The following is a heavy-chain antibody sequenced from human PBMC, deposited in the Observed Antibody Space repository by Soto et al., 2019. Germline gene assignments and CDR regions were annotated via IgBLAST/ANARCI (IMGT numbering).Heavy chain of an antibody. J-gene: IGHJ5*02. CDR1: GFTFSSYS. V-gene: IGHV3-33*08. CDR3: ARDQTSSYYDILTGYHYQYNWFDP. Sequence: GGSLRLSCAASGFTFSSYSMNWVRQAPGKGLEWVAVIWYDGSNKYYADSVKGRFTISRDNSKNTLYLQMNSLRAEDTAVYYCARDQTSSYYDILTGYHYQYNWFDPWGQGTLVTVSS. CDR2: IWYDGSNK. D-gene: IGHD3-9*01.